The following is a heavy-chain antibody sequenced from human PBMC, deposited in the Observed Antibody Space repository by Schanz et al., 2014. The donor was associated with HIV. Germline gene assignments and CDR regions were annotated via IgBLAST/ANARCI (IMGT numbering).Heavy chain of an antibody. V-gene: IGHV3-21*02. J-gene: IGHJ6*02. CDR3: ARGSWYSGGWYDDYNYYDVDV. D-gene: IGHD6-19*01. CDR1: GFSLSGYS. CDR2: ISSSTTFL. Sequence: EVQLVESGGGLVKPGGSLRLSCVASGFSLSGYSMNWVRQAPGKGLEWVSSISSSTTFLYYADSVKGRFTISRDNAKNSLSLQLNSLRAEDTAVYFCARGSWYSGGWYDDYNYYDVDVGGQGTTVIVSS.